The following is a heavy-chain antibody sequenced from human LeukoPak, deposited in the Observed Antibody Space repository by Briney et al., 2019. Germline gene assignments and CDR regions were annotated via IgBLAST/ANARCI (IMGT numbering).Heavy chain of an antibody. CDR2: INPSGGST. J-gene: IGHJ4*02. D-gene: IGHD2-2*01. Sequence: ASVKVSCKASGYTFTSYYMHWVRQAPGQGLEWMGIINPSGGSTSYAQKFQGRVTMTRDMSTSTVYMELSSLRSEDTAVYYCARDAPGVYCSSTSCPLDYWGQGTLVTVSS. CDR1: GYTFTSYY. CDR3: ARDAPGVYCSSTSCPLDY. V-gene: IGHV1-46*01.